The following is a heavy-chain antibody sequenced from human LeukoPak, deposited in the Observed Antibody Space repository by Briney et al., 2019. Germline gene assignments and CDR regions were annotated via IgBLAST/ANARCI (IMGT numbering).Heavy chain of an antibody. D-gene: IGHD1-14*01. J-gene: IGHJ3*02. V-gene: IGHV3-33*06. CDR1: GFTLSSYG. CDR3: AKADNGRAFDI. CDR2: IWYDGSNK. Sequence: GGSLRLSCAASGFTLSSYGMHWVRQAPGKGLEWVAVIWYDGSNKYYADSVKGRFTISRDNSKNTLYLQMNSLRAEDTAVYYCAKADNGRAFDIWGQGTMVTVSS.